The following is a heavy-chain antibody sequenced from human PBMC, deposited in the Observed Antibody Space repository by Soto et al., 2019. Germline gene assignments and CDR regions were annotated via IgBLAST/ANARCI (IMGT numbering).Heavy chain of an antibody. Sequence: GGSLRLSCAASGFTFSSYSMNWVRQAPGKGLEWVSSISSSSSYIYYADSVKGRFTISRDNSKNTLYLQMNSLRAEDTAVYYCAREGCSSTSCYGGRAFDIWGQGTMVTVSS. V-gene: IGHV3-21*01. D-gene: IGHD2-2*01. CDR1: GFTFSSYS. J-gene: IGHJ3*02. CDR3: AREGCSSTSCYGGRAFDI. CDR2: ISSSSSYI.